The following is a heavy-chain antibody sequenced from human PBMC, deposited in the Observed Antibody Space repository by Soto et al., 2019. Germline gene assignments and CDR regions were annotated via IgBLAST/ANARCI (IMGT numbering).Heavy chain of an antibody. J-gene: IGHJ4*02. CDR2: ISGIGSI. Sequence: WGSLRVSWVASDFSFSSYSMTWVRQAPGKGLEWLSYISGIGSIYYADSVKGRFTISRDNAKQSLYLQMNSLRDEDTAVYYCARDRYGSGSLFDSWGKGTLVTVSS. V-gene: IGHV3-48*02. D-gene: IGHD3-10*01. CDR3: ARDRYGSGSLFDS. CDR1: DFSFSSYS.